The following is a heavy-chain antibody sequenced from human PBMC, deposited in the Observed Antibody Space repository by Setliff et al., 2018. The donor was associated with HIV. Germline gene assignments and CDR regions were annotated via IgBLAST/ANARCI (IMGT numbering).Heavy chain of an antibody. CDR2: IYYSGST. D-gene: IGHD2-2*01. V-gene: IGHV4-30-4*08. Sequence: LSLTCTVSGGSIGSGDYYWSWIRQPPGKGLEWIGYIYYSGSTYYNPSLKSRVTISVDTSKNQFSLKLSSVTAADTAVYYCARGGCSSTSCYNYYYYGMDVWGQGTTVTVSS. CDR3: ARGGCSSTSCYNYYYYGMDV. J-gene: IGHJ6*02. CDR1: GGSIGSGDYY.